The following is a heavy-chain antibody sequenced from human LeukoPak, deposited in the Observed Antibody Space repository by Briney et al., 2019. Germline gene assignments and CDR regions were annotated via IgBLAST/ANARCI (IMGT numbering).Heavy chain of an antibody. CDR3: AESAGTEGCSSTSCYYFDY. J-gene: IGHJ4*02. D-gene: IGHD2-2*01. V-gene: IGHV3-9*01. CDR2: ISWNSGSI. Sequence: GRSLRLSCAASGFTFDDYAMHWVRQAPGKGLEWVSGISWNSGSIGYADSVKGRFTISRDNAKNSLYLQMNSLRAEDTALYYCAESAGTEGCSSTSCYYFDYWGQGTLVTVSS. CDR1: GFTFDDYA.